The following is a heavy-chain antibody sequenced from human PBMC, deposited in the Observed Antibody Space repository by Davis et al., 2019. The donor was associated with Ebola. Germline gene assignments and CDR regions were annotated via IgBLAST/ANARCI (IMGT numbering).Heavy chain of an antibody. D-gene: IGHD7-27*01. CDR2: IYYSGST. V-gene: IGHV4-59*08. CDR3: ARGGSSSWGRYGMDV. J-gene: IGHJ6*02. CDR1: GGSISSNY. Sequence: GSLRLSCSVSGGSISSNYWNWIRQPPGKGLDWIGYIYYSGSTYYNPSLKSRVTISVDTSKNQFSLKLSSVTAADTAVYYCARGGSSSWGRYGMDVWGQGTTVTVSS.